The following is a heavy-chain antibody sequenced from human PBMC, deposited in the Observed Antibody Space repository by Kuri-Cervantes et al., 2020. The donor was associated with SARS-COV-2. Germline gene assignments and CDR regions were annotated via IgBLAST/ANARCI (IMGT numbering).Heavy chain of an antibody. CDR1: GDSIGSGSYY. Sequence: SETLSLTCTVSGDSIGSGSYYWSWIRQPAGKGLEWIGHTYASGNTNYNSSLKSRVTISVDTSKNQFSLKLSSVTAADTAVYYCARVWYYDSSGHQWYFDLWGRGTLVTVSS. V-gene: IGHV4-61*09. CDR3: ARVWYYDSSGHQWYFDL. D-gene: IGHD3-22*01. CDR2: TYASGNT. J-gene: IGHJ2*01.